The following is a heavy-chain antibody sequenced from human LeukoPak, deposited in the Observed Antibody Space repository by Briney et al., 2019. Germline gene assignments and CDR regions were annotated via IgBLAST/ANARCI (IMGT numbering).Heavy chain of an antibody. CDR3: TSTLLWFGEPTVDYFDY. CDR1: GFTFGDYA. D-gene: IGHD3-10*01. J-gene: IGHJ4*02. CDR2: IRSKAYGGTT. V-gene: IGHV3-49*04. Sequence: GGSLRLSCTASGFTFGDYAMSWVRQAPGKGLEWVGFIRSKAYGGTTEYAASVKGRFTISGDDSKSIAYLQMNSLKTEDTAVYYCTSTLLWFGEPTVDYFDYWGQGTLVTVSS.